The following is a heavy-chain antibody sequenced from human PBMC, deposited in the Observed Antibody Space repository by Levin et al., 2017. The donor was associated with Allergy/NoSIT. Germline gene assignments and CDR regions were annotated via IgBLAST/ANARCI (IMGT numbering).Heavy chain of an antibody. Sequence: GGSLRLSCAASGFTFSSYGIYWVRQAPGRGLEWVAVISYDGDRKKYADSVQGRFSISRDNSKNTVNLQMSSLRGEDTAVYYCAKALFEYYHYGMDVWGQGTTVTV. J-gene: IGHJ6*02. D-gene: IGHD2-21*01. CDR1: GFTFSSYG. CDR2: ISYDGDRK. V-gene: IGHV3-30*18. CDR3: AKALFEYYHYGMDV.